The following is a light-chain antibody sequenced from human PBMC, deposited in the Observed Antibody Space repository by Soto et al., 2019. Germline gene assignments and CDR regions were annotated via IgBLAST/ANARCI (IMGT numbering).Light chain of an antibody. CDR2: DTS. CDR3: QQYSNWPPIT. V-gene: IGKV3-15*01. Sequence: EMVMTQSPATLAVSPWERATLSCRASQSVSSKLAWYQQKPGQAPRLLIYDTSTRATGIPARFSGSGSGTEFTLTISSLQSEDFAVYYCQQYSNWPPITFGQGTRLEIK. CDR1: QSVSSK. J-gene: IGKJ5*01.